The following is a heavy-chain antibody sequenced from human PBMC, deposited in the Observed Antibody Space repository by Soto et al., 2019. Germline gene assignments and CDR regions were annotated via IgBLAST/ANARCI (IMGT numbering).Heavy chain of an antibody. Sequence: WGSLRLSCAASGFTLIDYYMTWIRQAPGKGLEWVSYISRSGSTIYYADSVKGRFTISRDNAKNSLYLQMNNLGAEDTAVYYCARDQDIATRGYYFYPLDVWGQGTTVTVSS. CDR2: ISRSGSTI. CDR1: GFTLIDYY. CDR3: ARDQDIATRGYYFYPLDV. J-gene: IGHJ6*02. D-gene: IGHD6-6*01. V-gene: IGHV3-11*01.